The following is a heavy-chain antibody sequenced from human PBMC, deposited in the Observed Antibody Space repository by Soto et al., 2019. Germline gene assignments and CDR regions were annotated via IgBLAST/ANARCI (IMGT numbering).Heavy chain of an antibody. CDR3: ARLRIATNNYKWFDP. J-gene: IGHJ5*02. Sequence: PSETLSLTCSVSGAAPNSGNYYWSWIRQVPGKGLEWIGHIYVTGAVDYNPSLRDRITISQDTSERQFSLNLRLVTAADTVVYYCARLRIATNNYKWFDPWGQGTLVTVSS. V-gene: IGHV4-31*03. CDR2: IYVTGAV. CDR1: GAAPNSGNYY. D-gene: IGHD2-21*01.